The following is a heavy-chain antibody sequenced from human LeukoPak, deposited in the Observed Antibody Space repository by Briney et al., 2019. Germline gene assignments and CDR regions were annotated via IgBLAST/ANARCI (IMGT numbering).Heavy chain of an antibody. V-gene: IGHV3-21*01. J-gene: IGHJ4*02. Sequence: GGSLRLSCAASGFTFSGYSMNWVRQAPGKGLEWVSFISTSGTYMYYADSVKGRFTISRDNAKNSLYLQMSSLRAEDTAVYYCARGGLGQLWYFFDYWGQGSLVTVSS. D-gene: IGHD5-18*01. CDR3: ARGGLGQLWYFFDY. CDR1: GFTFSGYS. CDR2: ISTSGTYM.